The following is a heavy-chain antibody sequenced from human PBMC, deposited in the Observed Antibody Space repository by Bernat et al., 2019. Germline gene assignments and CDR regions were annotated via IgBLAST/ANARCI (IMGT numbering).Heavy chain of an antibody. V-gene: IGHV3-74*01. Sequence: EVLLVESGGGLVQPGGSLRLSCAASGFTFTDYWMHWVRQAPGKGLVWVSRINNDGSDTIYADSVKGRFTLSRDNAKNTLYLQMNSLRDEDTAVYYCARGGWSHGFGIWGQGTMVTVSS. CDR1: GFTFTDYW. D-gene: IGHD3-3*01. CDR3: ARGGWSHGFGI. J-gene: IGHJ3*02. CDR2: INNDGSDT.